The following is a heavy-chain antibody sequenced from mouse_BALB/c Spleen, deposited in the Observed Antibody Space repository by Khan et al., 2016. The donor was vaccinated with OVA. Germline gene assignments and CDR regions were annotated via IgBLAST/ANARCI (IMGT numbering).Heavy chain of an antibody. J-gene: IGHJ2*01. CDR2: IYPGTDNT. CDR1: GYIFTNYW. V-gene: IGHV1-76*01. Sequence: QVQLQQSGAELVRPGASVKLSCKTSGYIFTNYWIPWVKQRSGQGLEWIARIYPGTDNTYYNENLKDKATLTADKSSSTAYMQLSSLKSEDSAAYYCCREDVLYYFDYWGQGTTLTVSA. CDR3: CREDVLYYFDY. D-gene: IGHD6-1*01.